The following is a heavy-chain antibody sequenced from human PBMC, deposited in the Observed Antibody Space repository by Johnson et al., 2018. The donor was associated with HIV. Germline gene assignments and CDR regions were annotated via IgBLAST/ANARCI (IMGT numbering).Heavy chain of an antibody. V-gene: IGHV3-66*01. CDR2: IYSGGST. J-gene: IGHJ3*02. D-gene: IGHD2-15*01. CDR3: ARDGRDIVVVVAAVEDAFDI. Sequence: VQLVESGGGLVQPGGSLRLSCAASGFTFDDYAMHWVRQAPGKGLEWVSVIYSGGSTYYGDSVKGRFTIARDNSKNTLYLQMNSLRAEDTAVYYCARDGRDIVVVVAAVEDAFDICGQGTMVTVSS. CDR1: GFTFDDYA.